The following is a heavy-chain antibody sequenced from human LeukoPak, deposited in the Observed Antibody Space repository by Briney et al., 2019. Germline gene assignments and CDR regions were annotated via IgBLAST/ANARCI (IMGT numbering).Heavy chain of an antibody. J-gene: IGHJ4*02. D-gene: IGHD6-13*01. CDR2: IYYSGST. Sequence: TSSETLSLTCTVSGGSISSSSYYWGWIRQPPGKGLEWIGSIYYSGSTYYNPSLKSQVTISVDTSKNQFSLKLSSVTAADTAVYYCARASRSSWYGNYFDYWGQGTLVTVSS. V-gene: IGHV4-39*07. CDR3: ARASRSSWYGNYFDY. CDR1: GGSISSSSYY.